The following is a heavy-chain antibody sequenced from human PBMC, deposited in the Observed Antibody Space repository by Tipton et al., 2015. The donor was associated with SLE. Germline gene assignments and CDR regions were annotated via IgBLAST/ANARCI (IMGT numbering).Heavy chain of an antibody. Sequence: TLSLTCTVSGVSISSGGHYWSWLRQLPGKGLEWIGYLYYSGSTEYNPSLKSRVTISIDSSKSQLSLNLSSVTAADTGVYYCVKSVVVVSPRDYYYYMDVWGKGTTVTVSS. CDR3: VKSVVVVSPRDYYYYMDV. CDR1: GVSISSGGHY. J-gene: IGHJ6*03. D-gene: IGHD2-15*01. CDR2: LYYSGST. V-gene: IGHV4-31*03.